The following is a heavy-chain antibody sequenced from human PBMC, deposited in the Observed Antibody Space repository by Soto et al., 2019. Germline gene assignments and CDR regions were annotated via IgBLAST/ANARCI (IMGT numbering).Heavy chain of an antibody. D-gene: IGHD1-26*01. CDR3: ARMRIHPQWDYYYGMDV. Sequence: EVQLVESGGGLVQPGGSLRLSCAASGFTFSSYEMNWVRQAPGKGLEWVSYISSSGSTIYYADSVKGRFPISRDNAKNSLYLQMNSLRAEDTAVYYCARMRIHPQWDYYYGMDVWGQGTTVTVSS. J-gene: IGHJ6*02. V-gene: IGHV3-48*03. CDR2: ISSSGSTI. CDR1: GFTFSSYE.